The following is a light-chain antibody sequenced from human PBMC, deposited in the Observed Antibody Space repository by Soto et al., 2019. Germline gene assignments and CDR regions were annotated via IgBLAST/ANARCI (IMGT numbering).Light chain of an antibody. J-gene: IGLJ1*01. Sequence: QSALTQPPSASGSPGQSVTISCTGTSSDVGGYDYVSWFQQHPGKGPKLMIYEVSQRPSGVPDRFSGSKSGNMASLTVSGLQAEDEADYYCSSFAGNNNYVFGTGTKLTVL. CDR1: SSDVGGYDY. CDR2: EVS. V-gene: IGLV2-8*01. CDR3: SSFAGNNNYV.